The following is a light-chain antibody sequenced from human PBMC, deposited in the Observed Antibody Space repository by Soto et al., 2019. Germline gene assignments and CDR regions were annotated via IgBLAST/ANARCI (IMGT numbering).Light chain of an antibody. Sequence: DIQMTQSPYSLSAAVGDRVTIACRASQNINTYLNWYQQKPGKAPKLLIFDAASLQNGVPSRFSGGGSRTDFTLTITSLQPEDSAVYYCQQRNIWPPVTFGQGTRLEI. V-gene: IGKV1-39*01. CDR1: QNINTY. CDR3: QQRNIWPPVT. J-gene: IGKJ5*01. CDR2: DAA.